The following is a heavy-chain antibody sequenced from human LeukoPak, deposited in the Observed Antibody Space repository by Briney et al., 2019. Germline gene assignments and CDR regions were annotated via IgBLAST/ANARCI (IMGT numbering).Heavy chain of an antibody. CDR1: GYTFTSYD. V-gene: IGHV1-8*01. J-gene: IGHJ4*02. D-gene: IGHD1-7*01. CDR3: ARGTLTGTIGDY. Sequence: ASVKVSCKASGYTFTSYDINWVRQATGQGLEWMGWMNPNSGNTGYAQKFQGRVTMTRNTSMSTAYMELSSLRSEDTAVYYCARGTLTGTIGDYWGQGTLVTVSS. CDR2: MNPNSGNT.